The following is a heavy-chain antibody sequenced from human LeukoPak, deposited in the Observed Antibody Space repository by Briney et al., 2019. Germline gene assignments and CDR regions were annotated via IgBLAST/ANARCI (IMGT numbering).Heavy chain of an antibody. V-gene: IGHV4-39*01. J-gene: IGHJ4*02. D-gene: IGHD3-9*01. Sequence: LRLSCAASGFIVSSNYMSWVRQPPGKGLEWIASSFYSGSTYYNPSLKSRVTISVDTSKKQFSLNLSSVTATDTAVYYCARQTHHYDILAGCANWGQGTLVTVSS. CDR2: SFYSGST. CDR3: ARQTHHYDILAGCAN. CDR1: GFIVSSNY.